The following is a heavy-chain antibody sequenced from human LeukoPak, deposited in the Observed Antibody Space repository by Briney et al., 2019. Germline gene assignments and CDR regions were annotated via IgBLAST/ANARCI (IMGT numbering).Heavy chain of an antibody. CDR1: GFIFRNYW. Sequence: GGSLRLSCAAAGFIFRNYWMGWVRQAPGKGLEWVANINEDGSEKYYVDSVKGRFIISRDNAKNSLYLQMNILRTEDTAVFYCLSGSGHCGQGSLVTVSS. CDR3: LSGSGH. D-gene: IGHD3-10*01. CDR2: INEDGSEK. J-gene: IGHJ4*02. V-gene: IGHV3-7*01.